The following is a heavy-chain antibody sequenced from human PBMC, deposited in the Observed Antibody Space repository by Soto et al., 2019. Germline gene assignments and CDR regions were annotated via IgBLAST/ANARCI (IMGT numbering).Heavy chain of an antibody. CDR3: ARDFKRYSSPPGPLEY. CDR2: IYYSGST. D-gene: IGHD6-13*01. V-gene: IGHV4-59*12. Sequence: TLCLTWPFSFGSISSYYLGWIRHSPWKGLEWIGYIYYSGSTNYNPSLKSRVTISVDTSKNQFSLQLSSVTVADTAVYYCARDFKRYSSPPGPLEYWGLGTLVTVSS. CDR1: FGSISSYY. J-gene: IGHJ4*02.